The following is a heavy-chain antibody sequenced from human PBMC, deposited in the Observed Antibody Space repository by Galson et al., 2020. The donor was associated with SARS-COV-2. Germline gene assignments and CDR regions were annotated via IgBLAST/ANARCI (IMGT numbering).Heavy chain of an antibody. Sequence: SETLSLTCAVYGGSFSGYYWSWIRQPPGKGLEWIGEINHSGSTNYNPSLKSRVTISVDTSKNQFSLKLSSVTAADTAVYYCASTRGRYYYGSGSFSNGWFDPWGQGTLVTVSS. V-gene: IGHV4-34*01. CDR1: GGSFSGYY. J-gene: IGHJ5*02. CDR2: INHSGST. D-gene: IGHD3-10*01. CDR3: ASTRGRYYYGSGSFSNGWFDP.